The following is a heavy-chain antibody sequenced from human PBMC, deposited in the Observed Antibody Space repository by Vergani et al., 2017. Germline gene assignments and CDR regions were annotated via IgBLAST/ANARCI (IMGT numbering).Heavy chain of an antibody. V-gene: IGHV4-59*08. CDR3: ASYYYGSWSYLGSYFDY. Sequence: QVQLQESGPGLVKPSETLSLTCTVSGGSISSYYWSWIRQPPGKGLEWIGYIYYSRSTNYNPSLNSRVTISVDTSKNQFSLQLSSVTAADTAVYSCASYYYGSWSYLGSYFDYWGQGTLVTVSS. D-gene: IGHD3-10*01. J-gene: IGHJ4*02. CDR2: IYYSRST. CDR1: GGSISSYY.